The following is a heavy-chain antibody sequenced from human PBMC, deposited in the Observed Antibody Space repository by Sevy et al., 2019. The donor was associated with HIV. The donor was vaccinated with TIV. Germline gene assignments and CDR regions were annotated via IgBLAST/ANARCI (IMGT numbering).Heavy chain of an antibody. CDR1: GFTFSEFG. V-gene: IGHV3-30*04. Sequence: GGSLRLSCAASGFTFSEFGMHWVRQAPGKGLEWVAVISHDGRNNKYNADSGKGRITISRDNSKYTLYLQMNSLRADETAIYYCARDSGEILRSAFKSWGQGTLVTVSS. J-gene: IGHJ5*02. CDR2: ISHDGRNNK. D-gene: IGHD1-26*01. CDR3: ARDSGEILRSAFKS.